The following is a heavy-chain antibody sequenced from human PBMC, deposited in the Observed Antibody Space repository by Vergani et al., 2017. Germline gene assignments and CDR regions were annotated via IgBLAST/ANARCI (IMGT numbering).Heavy chain of an antibody. Sequence: QVQLQQWGAGLLKPSETLSLTCAVYGGSFSGYYWSWIRQPPGKGPEWIGEINHSGSTNYNPSLKSRVTISVDTSKNQFSLKLSSVTAADTAVYYCATGGFRMVTAPSSSKRPSYWYFDLWGRGTLVTVSS. D-gene: IGHD2-21*02. CDR1: GGSFSGYY. V-gene: IGHV4-34*01. CDR3: ATGGFRMVTAPSSSKRPSYWYFDL. CDR2: INHSGST. J-gene: IGHJ2*01.